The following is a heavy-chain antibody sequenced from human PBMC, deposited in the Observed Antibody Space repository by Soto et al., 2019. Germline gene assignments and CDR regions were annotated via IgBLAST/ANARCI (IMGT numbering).Heavy chain of an antibody. CDR2: SSNSGTFS. J-gene: IGHJ4*02. CDR3: ARSGDNYNRLDY. D-gene: IGHD1-1*01. CDR1: GFTFSDYY. V-gene: IGHV3-11*06. Sequence: LRLSCEGSGFTFSDYYISWIRQAPGKGLEWISYSSNSGTFSRYADSVKGHFSISRDNTKNLLYLQMNSLRAEDTAVYYCARSGDNYNRLDYWGQGTPVTVSS.